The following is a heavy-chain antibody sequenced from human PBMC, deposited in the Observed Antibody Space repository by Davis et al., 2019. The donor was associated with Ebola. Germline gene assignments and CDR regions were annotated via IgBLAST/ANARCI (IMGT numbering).Heavy chain of an antibody. CDR1: GFTFTSYD. CDR3: ARRVGARSGFDY. V-gene: IGHV1-8*01. D-gene: IGHD1-26*01. Sequence: ASVKVSCKTSGFTFTSYDINWVRQATGQGLEWMGWMNPNSGNTGYAQKFQGRITMTRNISISTAYMELSSLRSEDTAVYYCARRVGARSGFDYWGQGSLVTVSS. J-gene: IGHJ4*02. CDR2: MNPNSGNT.